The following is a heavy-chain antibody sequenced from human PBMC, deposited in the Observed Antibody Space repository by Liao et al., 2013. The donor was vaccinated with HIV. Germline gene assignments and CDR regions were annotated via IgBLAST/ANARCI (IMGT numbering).Heavy chain of an antibody. V-gene: IGHV4-39*07. CDR3: ARDIGEALLGY. CDR1: GGSIRNSNYY. Sequence: QLQLQESGPGLVKPSETLSLTCNVSGGSIRNSNYYWVWIRQTPGKGLEWIGAIDYSGSTHYTPSLSSRVAISVDTSKNRFSLRLSPVSAADTAVYYCARDIGEALLGYWGPGTLVTVSP. CDR2: IDYSGST. J-gene: IGHJ4*02. D-gene: IGHD3-10*01.